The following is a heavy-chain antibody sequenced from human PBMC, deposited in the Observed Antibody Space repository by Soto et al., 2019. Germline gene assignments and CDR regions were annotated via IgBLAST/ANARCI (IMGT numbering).Heavy chain of an antibody. V-gene: IGHV1-69*01. D-gene: IGHD5-12*01. CDR1: GGTFSSYA. Sequence: QVQLVQSGAEVKKPGSSVKVSCKASGGTFSSYAISWVRQAPGQGLEWMGGIIPIFGTANYAQKFQGRVTITADESTGKAYMELSSLRSEDTAVYYCARAPDGYNSHYFDNCGQGTLVTVSA. CDR3: ARAPDGYNSHYFDN. J-gene: IGHJ4*02. CDR2: IIPIFGTA.